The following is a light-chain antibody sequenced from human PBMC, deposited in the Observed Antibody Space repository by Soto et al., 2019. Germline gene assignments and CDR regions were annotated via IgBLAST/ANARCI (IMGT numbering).Light chain of an antibody. CDR1: SSNIGADYD. J-gene: IGLJ2*01. V-gene: IGLV1-40*01. CDR2: GNH. CDR3: QSYDSSLSVV. Sequence: QSVLTQPPSVSGAPGQRVTISCTGSSSNIGADYDVHWYQHLPGTAPKLLIYGNHNRPSGVPDRFSGSKSGTSASLAITGLQAEDEADYYCQSYDSSLSVVFGGGTKVTVL.